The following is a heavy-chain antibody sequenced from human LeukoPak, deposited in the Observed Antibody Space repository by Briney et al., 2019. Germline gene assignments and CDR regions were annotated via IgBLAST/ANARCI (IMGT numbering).Heavy chain of an antibody. D-gene: IGHD2-8*01. CDR1: GGTFSSYA. CDR3: ARDSVLMVYATPNDAFDI. CDR2: IIPIFGTA. J-gene: IGHJ3*02. Sequence: SVKVSCKASGGTFSSYAISWVRQAPGQGLEWMGRIIPIFGTANYAQKFQGRVTITTDESTSTAYMELSSLRSEGTDVYYCARDSVLMVYATPNDAFDIWGQGTMVTVSS. V-gene: IGHV1-69*05.